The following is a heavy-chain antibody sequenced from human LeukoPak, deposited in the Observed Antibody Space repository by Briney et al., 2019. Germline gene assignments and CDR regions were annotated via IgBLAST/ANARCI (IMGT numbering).Heavy chain of an antibody. CDR3: AKDLQVTMIVVVRSFDY. Sequence: GGSLRLSCAASGFTFSSYGMHWVRQAPGKGLEWVAFIRYDGSNKYYADSVKGRFTISRDNSKNTLYLQMNSLRAEDTAVYYCAKDLQVTMIVVVRSFDYWGQGTLVTVSS. V-gene: IGHV3-30*02. D-gene: IGHD3-22*01. CDR1: GFTFSSYG. J-gene: IGHJ4*02. CDR2: IRYDGSNK.